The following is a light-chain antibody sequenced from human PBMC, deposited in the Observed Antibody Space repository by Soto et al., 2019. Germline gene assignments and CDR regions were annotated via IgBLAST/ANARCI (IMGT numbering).Light chain of an antibody. CDR3: SSYAGSNVV. CDR2: EVS. V-gene: IGLV2-8*01. J-gene: IGLJ3*02. Sequence: QLVLTQPPSASGSPGQSVTISCTGTSSDVGGFDFVSWYQQHPGKAPKLIIYEVSQRPSGVPDRFSGSKSGNTASLTVSGLQADDEADYYCSSYAGSNVVFGGGTKLTVL. CDR1: SSDVGGFDF.